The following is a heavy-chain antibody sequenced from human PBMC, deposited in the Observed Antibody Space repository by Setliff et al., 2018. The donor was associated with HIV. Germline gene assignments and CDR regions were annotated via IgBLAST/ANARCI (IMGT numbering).Heavy chain of an antibody. CDR3: ARGPYSRKFDP. CDR2: INHSGRT. D-gene: IGHD1-26*01. V-gene: IGHV4-34*01. J-gene: IGHJ5*02. CDR1: GGSFSGSY. Sequence: KPSETLSLTCAVYGGSFSGSYWSWVRQPPGKGLEWIGEINHSGRTNYNPSLKGRVIMSEDTSKNHFSLRLNSVTAADTAVYFCARGPYSRKFDPWGQGTLVTVSS.